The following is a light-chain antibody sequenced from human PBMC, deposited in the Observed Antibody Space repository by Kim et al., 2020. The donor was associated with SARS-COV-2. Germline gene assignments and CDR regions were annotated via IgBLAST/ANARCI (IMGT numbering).Light chain of an antibody. J-gene: IGKJ2*01. CDR2: WAS. Sequence: DIVMTQSPDSLAVSLGERATINCKSSQSVLYSSNNKNYLAWYQQKPGQPPKLLIYWASTRESGVPDRFSGSGSGTDFTLTISSLQAEDVAVYYCQQYYSSPYTFGKGTNLEI. CDR3: QQYYSSPYT. CDR1: QSVLYSSNNKNY. V-gene: IGKV4-1*01.